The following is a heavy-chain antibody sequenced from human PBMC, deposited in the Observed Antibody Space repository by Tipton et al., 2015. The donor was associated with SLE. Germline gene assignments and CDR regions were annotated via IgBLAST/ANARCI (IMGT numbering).Heavy chain of an antibody. D-gene: IGHD4-11*01. Sequence: SLRLSCEASGFTFRSFALAWVRQAPGKGLEWVSIIYTRTYYTDSVKGRFIISRDNAKNSLYLQMNSLRAEDTAVYYCARNLYSNYDFFDYWGQGTLVTVSS. CDR3: ARNLYSNYDFFDY. CDR2: IYTRT. V-gene: IGHV3-21*03. CDR1: GFTFRSFA. J-gene: IGHJ4*02.